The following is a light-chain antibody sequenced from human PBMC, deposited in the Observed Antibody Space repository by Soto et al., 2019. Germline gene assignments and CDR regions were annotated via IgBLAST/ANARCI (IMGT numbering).Light chain of an antibody. Sequence: QSALTQPASVSGSPGQSITISCTGSSSDIGHYNFVSWYQQHPGKAPKLMIYDVNNWPSGVSNRFSGSKSGNTASLTISGLQAEDEADYFCVSYTSSSTPYVFGAGTKVTVL. CDR2: DVN. V-gene: IGLV2-14*01. J-gene: IGLJ1*01. CDR1: SSDIGHYNF. CDR3: VSYTSSSTPYV.